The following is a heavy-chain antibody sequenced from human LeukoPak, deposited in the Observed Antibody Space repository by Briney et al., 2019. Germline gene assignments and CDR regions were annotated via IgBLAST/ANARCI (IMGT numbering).Heavy chain of an antibody. CDR2: IYYSGNT. CDR1: GGSFSSYY. CDR3: ARGHCTSGSCSRWFDP. J-gene: IGHJ5*02. Sequence: SETLSLTCAVYGGSFSSYYWGWIRQPPGKGLEWIGSIYYSGNTYYNPSLKSRVTISVDTSKNQFSLKLNSVTAADTAVYYCARGHCTSGSCSRWFDPWGQGTLVTVSS. V-gene: IGHV4-39*01. D-gene: IGHD2-15*01.